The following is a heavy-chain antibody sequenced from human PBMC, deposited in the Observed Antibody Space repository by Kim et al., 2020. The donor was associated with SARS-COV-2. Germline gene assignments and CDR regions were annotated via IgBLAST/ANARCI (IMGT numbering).Heavy chain of an antibody. Sequence: GESLKISCKGSGYSFTSYWISWVRQMPGKGLEWMGRIDPSDSYTNYSPSFQGHVTISADKSISTAYLQWSSLKASDTAMYYCARQGEGYDILTGYFRRGWVDPWGQGTLVTVSS. CDR1: GYSFTSYW. CDR3: ARQGEGYDILTGYFRRGWVDP. V-gene: IGHV5-10-1*01. J-gene: IGHJ5*02. D-gene: IGHD3-9*01. CDR2: IDPSDSYT.